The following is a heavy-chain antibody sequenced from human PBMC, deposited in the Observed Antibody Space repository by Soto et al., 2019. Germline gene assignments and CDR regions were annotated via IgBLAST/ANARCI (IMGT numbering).Heavy chain of an antibody. D-gene: IGHD1-26*01. CDR2: IIPIFGTA. CDR3: AREGVGATTSNFDY. V-gene: IGHV1-69*13. J-gene: IGHJ4*02. Sequence: SVKVSCKASGGTFSSYAISWVRQAPGQGLEWMGGIIPIFGTANYAQKFQGRVTITADESTSTAYTELSSLRSEDTAVYYCAREGVGATTSNFDYWGQGTLVTVSS. CDR1: GGTFSSYA.